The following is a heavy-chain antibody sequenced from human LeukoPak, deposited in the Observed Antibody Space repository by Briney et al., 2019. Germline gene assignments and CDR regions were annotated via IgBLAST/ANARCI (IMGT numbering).Heavy chain of an antibody. D-gene: IGHD3-22*01. CDR1: GFTFSSYA. CDR2: ISGSGGST. V-gene: IGHV3-23*01. J-gene: IGHJ4*02. CDR3: AKDPAYYYDSSGYPSDY. Sequence: PRRSLRLSCAASGFTFSSYAMSWVRQAPGKGLEWVSAISGSGGSTYYADSVKGRFTISRDNSKNTLYLQMNSLRAEDTAVYYCAKDPAYYYDSSGYPSDYWGQGTLVTVSS.